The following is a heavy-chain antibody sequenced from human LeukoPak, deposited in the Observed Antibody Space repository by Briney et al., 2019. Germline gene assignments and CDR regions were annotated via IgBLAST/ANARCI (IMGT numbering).Heavy chain of an antibody. CDR2: ISPYNGNT. CDR3: ARDFGCGGDCGVDY. CDR1: GYSFTRYG. Sequence: ASVKVSCKASGYSFTRYGISWVRQAPGQALEWMGWISPYNGNTKYAQKLQGRVTMTTDTSTSTANMELRSLRSDDTAVYYCARDFGCGGDCGVDYWGQGTLVTVSS. D-gene: IGHD2-21*02. J-gene: IGHJ4*02. V-gene: IGHV1-18*01.